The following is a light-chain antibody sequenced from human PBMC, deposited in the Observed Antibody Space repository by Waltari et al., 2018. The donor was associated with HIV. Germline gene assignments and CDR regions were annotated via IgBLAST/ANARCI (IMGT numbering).Light chain of an antibody. V-gene: IGLV2-14*01. Sequence: QSALTQPASVSGSPGQSITISCTGTSSDVGGYNYVSWYQQHPGNAPKLMIYEVSNRPSGVSNRFSGSKSGNTASLIISGLQAEDEADYYCSSYTSSSTDVFGSGTKVTVL. CDR2: EVS. CDR1: SSDVGGYNY. CDR3: SSYTSSSTDV. J-gene: IGLJ1*01.